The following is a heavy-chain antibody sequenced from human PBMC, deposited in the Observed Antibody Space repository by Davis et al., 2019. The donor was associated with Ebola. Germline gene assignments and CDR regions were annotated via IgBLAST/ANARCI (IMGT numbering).Heavy chain of an antibody. J-gene: IGHJ6*02. Sequence: SGPTLVKPTQTLTLTCTFSGFSLSTSGMCVSWIRQTPGKALEWLALIDWDDDKYYSTSLKTRLTISKDTSKNQVVLTMTNMDPVDTATYYCARMKGYSYGFQIYYYYGMDVWGQGTTVTVSS. D-gene: IGHD5-18*01. V-gene: IGHV2-70*01. CDR1: GFSLSTSGMC. CDR3: ARMKGYSYGFQIYYYYGMDV. CDR2: IDWDDDK.